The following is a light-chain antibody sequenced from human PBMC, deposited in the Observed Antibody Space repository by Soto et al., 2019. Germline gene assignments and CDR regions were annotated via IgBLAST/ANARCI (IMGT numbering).Light chain of an antibody. J-gene: IGKJ2*01. CDR1: QDVGTNY. CDR2: GAS. CDR3: PQFSNSPYMYI. Sequence: EIVLTQSPGTLSLSPGEGATLSCRSSQDVGTNYLAWYQQKPGQAPRLLIFGASSRASGVPGRFSGSGSGTDFTLTISILEPEDSAVYYCPQFSNSPYMYIFGQGTKLEI. V-gene: IGKV3-20*01.